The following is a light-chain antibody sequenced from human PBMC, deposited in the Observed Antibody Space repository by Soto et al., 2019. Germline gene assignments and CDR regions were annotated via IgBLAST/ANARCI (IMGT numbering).Light chain of an antibody. Sequence: QSVLTQPPSVSGAPGQRVTISCTGSRSNIGAGYGVHWYQQLPGTAPKLLIYDNSNRPSGVPDRFSGSKSGTSASLAITGLQAEDEADYYCQSYDSSLSGSVVFGGGTKVTVL. CDR2: DNS. CDR3: QSYDSSLSGSVV. CDR1: RSNIGAGYG. J-gene: IGLJ2*01. V-gene: IGLV1-40*01.